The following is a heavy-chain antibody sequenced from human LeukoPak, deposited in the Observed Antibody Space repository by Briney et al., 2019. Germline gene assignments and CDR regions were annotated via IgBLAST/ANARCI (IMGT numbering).Heavy chain of an antibody. CDR1: DYTFTSYD. CDR3: ARENRYGSGPPYYYYGMDV. V-gene: IGHV1-8*02. Sequence: PGASVKVSCKASDYTFTSYDINWVRQATGQGLEWMGWMNPNSGNTGYAQKFQGRVTMTRNTSISTAYMELSSLRSEDTAVYYCARENRYGSGPPYYYYGMDVWGQGTTVTVSS. CDR2: MNPNSGNT. D-gene: IGHD3-10*01. J-gene: IGHJ6*02.